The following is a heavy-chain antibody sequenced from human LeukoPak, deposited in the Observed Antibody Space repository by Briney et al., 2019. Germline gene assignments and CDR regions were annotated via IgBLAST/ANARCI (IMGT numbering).Heavy chain of an antibody. CDR1: GYSISSSYY. CDR2: IYYSGST. J-gene: IGHJ4*02. D-gene: IGHD1-26*01. V-gene: IGHV4-61*01. CDR3: ARVWGSYWGSLDY. Sequence: PSETLSLTCTVSGYSISSSYYWSWIRQPPGKGLEWIGYIYYSGSTNYNPSLKSRVTISVDTSKNQFSLKLSSVTAADTAVYYCARVWGSYWGSLDYWGQGTLVTVSS.